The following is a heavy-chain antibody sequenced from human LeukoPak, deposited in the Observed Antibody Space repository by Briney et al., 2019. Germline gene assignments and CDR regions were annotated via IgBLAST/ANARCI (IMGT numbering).Heavy chain of an antibody. CDR3: ATNPFGSGSYYKI. Sequence: ASVKVSCKASGYTFSSYYMHWVRRAPGQGLEWMGIISPSGDYTRYAQKVQGRVSMTLDTSTSTVYMELSRLRSDDTAVYYCATNPFGSGSYYKIWGQGSLVTVSS. V-gene: IGHV1-46*04. D-gene: IGHD3-10*01. J-gene: IGHJ4*02. CDR1: GYTFSSYY. CDR2: ISPSGDYT.